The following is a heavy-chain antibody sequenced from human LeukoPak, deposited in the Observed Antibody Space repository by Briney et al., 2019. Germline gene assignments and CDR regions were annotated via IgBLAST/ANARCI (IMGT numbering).Heavy chain of an antibody. CDR2: ISGSGGST. Sequence: PGGSLRLSCVGSGFTFSSYAMSWVRQAPGKGLEWVSAISGSGGSTYYADSVKGRFTISRDNAKNSLYLQMNSLRAEDTAVYYCARGPWDYMDVWGKGTTVTVSS. CDR1: GFTFSSYA. V-gene: IGHV3-23*01. CDR3: ARGPWDYMDV. J-gene: IGHJ6*03. D-gene: IGHD1-26*01.